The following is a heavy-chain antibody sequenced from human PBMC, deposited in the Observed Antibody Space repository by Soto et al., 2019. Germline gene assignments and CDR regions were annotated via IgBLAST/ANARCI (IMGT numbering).Heavy chain of an antibody. D-gene: IGHD4-17*01. CDR3: ARDIADYGGNPTLGAFDI. J-gene: IGHJ3*02. V-gene: IGHV1-2*02. Sequence: ASVKVSCKASGYTFTGYYMHWVRQAPGQGLEWMGWINPNGGGTNYAQKFQGRVTMTRDTSISTAYMELSRLRSDDTAVYYCARDIADYGGNPTLGAFDIWGQGTVVTVSS. CDR1: GYTFTGYY. CDR2: INPNGGGT.